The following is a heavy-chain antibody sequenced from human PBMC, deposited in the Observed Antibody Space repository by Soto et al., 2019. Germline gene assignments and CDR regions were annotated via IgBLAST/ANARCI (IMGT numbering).Heavy chain of an antibody. CDR1: GGSISSSNW. CDR2: IYHSGST. D-gene: IGHD3-10*01. J-gene: IGHJ6*02. Sequence: SDTLSLTCAVSGGSISSSNWWSWVRQPPGKGLEWIGEIYHSGSTNYNPSLKSRVTISVDKSKNQFSLKLSSVTAADTAVYYCARDARWGDYGSGTDPPLDPMDAWGQGTTVT. V-gene: IGHV4-4*02. CDR3: ARDARWGDYGSGTDPPLDPMDA.